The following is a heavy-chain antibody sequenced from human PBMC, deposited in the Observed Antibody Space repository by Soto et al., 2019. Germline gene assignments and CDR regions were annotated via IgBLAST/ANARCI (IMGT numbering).Heavy chain of an antibody. Sequence: QITLKESGPPLVRPAQTLTLTCAFSGFSLTTTSMGVAWIRQPPGKALEWLALIYWDDDQRYSPSLKDRLTIPKDTSRSRVALPISNMNPEDKGTSFCAHAADYDLLSFDHWGPGTLVTVS. D-gene: IGHD4-17*01. CDR1: GFSLTTTSMG. CDR3: AHAADYDLLSFDH. V-gene: IGHV2-5*02. J-gene: IGHJ4*02. CDR2: IYWDDDQ.